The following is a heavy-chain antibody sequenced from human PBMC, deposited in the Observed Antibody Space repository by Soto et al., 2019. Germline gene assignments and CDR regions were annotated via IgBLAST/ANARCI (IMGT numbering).Heavy chain of an antibody. D-gene: IGHD3-10*01. CDR3: EKGNYGFGESENNWFDP. Sequence: ASVKVSCKASGYTFTSYAMNWVRQAPGQGLEWMGWINTNTGNPTYAQGFTGRFVFSLDTSVSTAYLQICSLKAEDTAVYYCEKGNYGFGESENNWFDPWGQGTLVNVSS. CDR2: INTNTGNP. J-gene: IGHJ5*02. CDR1: GYTFTSYA. V-gene: IGHV7-4-1*01.